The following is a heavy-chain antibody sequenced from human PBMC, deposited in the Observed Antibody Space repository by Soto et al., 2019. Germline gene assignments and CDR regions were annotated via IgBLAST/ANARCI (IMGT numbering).Heavy chain of an antibody. D-gene: IGHD6-25*01. Sequence: GESLKISCAASGFTFSSYSMNWVRQAPGKGLEWVSSISSSSSYIYYADSVKGRFTISRDNAKNSLYLQMISLRAEDTAVYYSARAAAESYYLDDWGQGTLVTVSS. CDR2: ISSSSSYI. CDR3: ARAAAESYYLDD. V-gene: IGHV3-21*01. CDR1: GFTFSSYS. J-gene: IGHJ4*02.